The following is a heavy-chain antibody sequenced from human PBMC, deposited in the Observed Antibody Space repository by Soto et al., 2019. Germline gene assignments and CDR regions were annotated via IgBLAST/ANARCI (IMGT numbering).Heavy chain of an antibody. Sequence: SVKVSCKASGGTFSSYAISWVRQAPGQGLEWMGGIIPIFGTANYAQKFQGRVTITADESTSTAYMELSSLRSEDTAVYYCARGGVDYYGMDVWGQGTTVTVSS. D-gene: IGHD2-8*01. CDR2: IIPIFGTA. CDR3: ARGGVDYYGMDV. J-gene: IGHJ6*02. CDR1: GGTFSSYA. V-gene: IGHV1-69*13.